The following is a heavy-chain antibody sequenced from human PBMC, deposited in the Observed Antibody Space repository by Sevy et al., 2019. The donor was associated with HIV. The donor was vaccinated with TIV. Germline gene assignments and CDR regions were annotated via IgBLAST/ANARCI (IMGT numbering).Heavy chain of an antibody. Sequence: GSLRLSCAASGFTFRNYAMSWVRQAPGKGLEWVSAISGSGATTYYADSVKVRSTISRDNSKNTLYMEMNRLRVEDTAVYFCAKLILASAYYCFDYWGRGTLVSVSS. CDR2: ISGSGATT. D-gene: IGHD2-15*01. V-gene: IGHV3-23*01. J-gene: IGHJ4*02. CDR1: GFTFRNYA. CDR3: AKLILASAYYCFDY.